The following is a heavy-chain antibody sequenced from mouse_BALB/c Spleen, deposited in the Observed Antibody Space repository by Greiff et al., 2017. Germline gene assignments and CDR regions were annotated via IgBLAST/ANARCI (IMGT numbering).Heavy chain of an antibody. CDR2: ISSGGSYT. CDR3: ARGATVVLIDY. Sequence: EVQGVESGGDLVKPGGSLKLSCAASGFTFSSYGMSWVRQTPDKRLEWVATISSGGSYTYYPDSVKGRFTISRDNAKNTLYLQMSSLKSEDTAMYYCARGATVVLIDYWGQGTTLTVSS. J-gene: IGHJ2*01. D-gene: IGHD1-1*01. V-gene: IGHV5-6*01. CDR1: GFTFSSYG.